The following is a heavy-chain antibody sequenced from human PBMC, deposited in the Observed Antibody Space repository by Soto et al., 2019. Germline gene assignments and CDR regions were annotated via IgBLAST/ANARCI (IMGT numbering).Heavy chain of an antibody. CDR2: ISVNSGSV. V-gene: IGHV3-23*01. Sequence: GGSLRLSCAASGFIFSSYSMYWVRQAPGKRPVGVAGISVNSGSVLYADSVEGRFTISRDNSKNTLYLQLSSLRADDTAIYYCAKKRQMGGYNWYFDSWGQGT. D-gene: IGHD1-1*01. CDR1: GFIFSSYS. J-gene: IGHJ4*02. CDR3: AKKRQMGGYNWYFDS.